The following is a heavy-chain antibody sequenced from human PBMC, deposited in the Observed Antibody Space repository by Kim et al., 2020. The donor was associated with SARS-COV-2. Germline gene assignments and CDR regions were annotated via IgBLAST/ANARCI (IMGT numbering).Heavy chain of an antibody. J-gene: IGHJ6*02. CDR2: IYYSGST. D-gene: IGHD3-22*01. Sequence: SETLSLTCTVSGGSISSSSYYWGWLRQPPGKGLEWIGSIYYSGSTYSNPTLKRRVTISVDTSKNQFSLKLSSVTAAGTAVYYCARDPIITMIVVAQGYYSGMGVWGQGTTVNVSS. CDR1: GGSISSSSYY. CDR3: ARDPIITMIVVAQGYYSGMGV. V-gene: IGHV4-39*02.